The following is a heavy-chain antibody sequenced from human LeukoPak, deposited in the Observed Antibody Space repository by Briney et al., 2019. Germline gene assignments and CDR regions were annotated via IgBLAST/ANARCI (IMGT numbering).Heavy chain of an antibody. CDR3: AKDRGDYYDSPRFDP. Sequence: GGSLRLSCAASGFTFSDYYMSWIRQAPGKGLEWVSAISGSGGSTYYADSVKGRFTISRDNSKNTLYLQMNSLRAEDTAVYYCAKDRGDYYDSPRFDPWGQGTLVTVSS. CDR2: ISGSGGST. D-gene: IGHD3-22*01. CDR1: GFTFSDYY. J-gene: IGHJ5*02. V-gene: IGHV3-23*01.